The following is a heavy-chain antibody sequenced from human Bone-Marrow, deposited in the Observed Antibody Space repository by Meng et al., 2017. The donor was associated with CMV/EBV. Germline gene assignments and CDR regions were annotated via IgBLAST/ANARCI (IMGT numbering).Heavy chain of an antibody. V-gene: IGHV1-46*01. CDR1: GYTFSSYY. CDR2: INPSGGSA. CDR3: ARSSHVTKYYIDY. Sequence: ASVKVSCKASGYTFSSYYMHWVRQAPGQGLEWMGIINPSGGSATYAQKFQGRVTVTRDTSTITVYMELSSLRSEDTAVYYCARSSHVTKYYIDYWGQGTLVTVSS. J-gene: IGHJ4*02.